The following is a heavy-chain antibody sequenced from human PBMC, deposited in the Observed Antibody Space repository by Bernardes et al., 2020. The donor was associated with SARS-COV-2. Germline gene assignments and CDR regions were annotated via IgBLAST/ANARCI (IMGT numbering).Heavy chain of an antibody. J-gene: IGHJ4*02. V-gene: IGHV3-21*06. Sequence: GGSLRLSCAASGFTFSSYTMNWVRQAPGKGLEWISSIRTSSSYISYSDSVRGRFTISRDNAKNSVSLQMNSLRAEDTAVYYCARVDFSNLYYFDYWGQGTPVTVSS. CDR1: GFTFSSYT. D-gene: IGHD4-4*01. CDR3: ARVDFSNLYYFDY. CDR2: IRTSSSYI.